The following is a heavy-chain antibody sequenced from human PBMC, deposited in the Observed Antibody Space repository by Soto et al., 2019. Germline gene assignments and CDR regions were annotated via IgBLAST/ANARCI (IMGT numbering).Heavy chain of an antibody. CDR1: GGTFSSYA. J-gene: IGHJ5*02. CDR2: IIPIFGTA. V-gene: IGHV1-69*13. CDR3: ARSRGEYSSPSGNWFDP. Sequence: SVKVSCKASGGTFSSYAISWVRQAPGQGLEWMGGIIPIFGTANYAQKFQGRVTITADESTSTAYMELSSLRSEDTAVYYCARSRGEYSSPSGNWFDPWGQGTLVTVSS. D-gene: IGHD6-6*01.